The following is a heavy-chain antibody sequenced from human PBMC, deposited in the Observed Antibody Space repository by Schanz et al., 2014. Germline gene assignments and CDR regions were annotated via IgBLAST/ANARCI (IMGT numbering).Heavy chain of an antibody. CDR1: GYNFTTYT. Sequence: QVQLVQSGAEVKKAGASVKVSCKASGYNFTTYTMNWVRQAPGQGLEWMGWINTNTGNPTYAQGFTGRFVFSLDTSVSTAYLQISGLKAEDSAVYYCARARYGLDVWGQGTTVTVSS. V-gene: IGHV7-4-1*02. CDR2: INTNTGNP. CDR3: ARARYGLDV. J-gene: IGHJ6*02.